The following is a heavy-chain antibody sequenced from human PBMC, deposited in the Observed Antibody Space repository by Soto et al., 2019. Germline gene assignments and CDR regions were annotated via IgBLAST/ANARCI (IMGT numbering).Heavy chain of an antibody. Sequence: QVQLVQSGAEVKKPGSSVKVSCKDSGGTFSTHSMFWVRQAPGQGLEWMGRIIPMLGIRNYAQRFQDRVTITADKSTATALMELSSLRSEDTALYYCTIGSWSGEVFDIWGQGTMVTVSS. J-gene: IGHJ3*02. V-gene: IGHV1-69*02. CDR2: IIPMLGIR. CDR1: GGTFSTHS. D-gene: IGHD2-21*01. CDR3: TIGSWSGEVFDI.